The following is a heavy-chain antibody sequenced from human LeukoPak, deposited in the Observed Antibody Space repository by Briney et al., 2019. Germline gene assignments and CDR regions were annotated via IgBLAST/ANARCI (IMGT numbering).Heavy chain of an antibody. CDR2: FIGDGSST. CDR3: AKSIAVAGAMRDNWFDP. V-gene: IGHV3-74*01. CDR1: GFTFSSYW. Sequence: GGSLRLSCAASGFTFSSYWMHWVRQAPGKGLVWGSRFIGDGSSTTYADSVKGRFTISRDNVKNTLYLQMNNLRVEDTAVYYCAKSIAVAGAMRDNWFDPWGQGTLVTVSS. D-gene: IGHD6-19*01. J-gene: IGHJ5*02.